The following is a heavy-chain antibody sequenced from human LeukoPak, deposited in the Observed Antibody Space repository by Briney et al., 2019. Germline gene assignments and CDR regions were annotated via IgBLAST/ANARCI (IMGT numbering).Heavy chain of an antibody. V-gene: IGHV1-46*01. Sequence: ASVKVSCKASGYTFTNYYMHWVRQAPGQGLEWMGIINPSGGSTSYAQKFQGRVTMTTDTSTSTAYMELRSLRSDDTAVYYCASGGSGGSYESGYRYWGQGTLVTVSS. CDR2: INPSGGST. CDR1: GYTFTNYY. D-gene: IGHD1-26*01. J-gene: IGHJ4*02. CDR3: ASGGSGGSYESGYRY.